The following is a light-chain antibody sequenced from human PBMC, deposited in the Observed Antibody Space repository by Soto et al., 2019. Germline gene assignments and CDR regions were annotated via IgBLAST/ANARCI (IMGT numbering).Light chain of an antibody. CDR2: DAS. Sequence: EIVLTQSPATLSLSPGERATLSCRASQSLGYYLAWFQQKRGQAPRLLIYDASNRASGIPARLSGSGSGTELTHNIDGGKREGFAVYYCQQRRDWPLTFGGGTKVEIK. J-gene: IGKJ4*01. CDR3: QQRRDWPLT. CDR1: QSLGYY. V-gene: IGKV3-11*01.